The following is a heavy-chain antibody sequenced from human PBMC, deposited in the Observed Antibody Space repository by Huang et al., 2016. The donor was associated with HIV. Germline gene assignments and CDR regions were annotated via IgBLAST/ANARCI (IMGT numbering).Heavy chain of an antibody. CDR2: IDHRRTT. V-gene: IGHV4-34*01. CDR1: GGSFNGHF. CDR3: ARPRMTEGNSDSTWSYFDS. Sequence: QVRLHQWGTGVLKPSETLSLKCAVYGGSFNGHFWTWIRQSPGKGLEWIGEIDHRRTTSSNPSLKSRVTMSLDTSKSQFYLNLTSVTATDTATYYCARPRMTEGNSDSTWSYFDSWGQGTPVIVSS. D-gene: IGHD2-21*02. J-gene: IGHJ4*02.